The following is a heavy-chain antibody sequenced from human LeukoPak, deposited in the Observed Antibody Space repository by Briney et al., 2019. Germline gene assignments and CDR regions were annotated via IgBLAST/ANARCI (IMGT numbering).Heavy chain of an antibody. Sequence: PGGSLRLSCAASGFLINSDVMTWVRQPPGRGLEWLSAISVDGHGSDYANSVKGRFTISRDNAKNIVYLQMNSLTAEDTALYYCARRVGGTPDYWGRGTQVTVSS. V-gene: IGHV3-23*01. J-gene: IGHJ4*02. D-gene: IGHD1-1*01. CDR1: GFLINSDV. CDR2: ISVDGHGS. CDR3: ARRVGGTPDY.